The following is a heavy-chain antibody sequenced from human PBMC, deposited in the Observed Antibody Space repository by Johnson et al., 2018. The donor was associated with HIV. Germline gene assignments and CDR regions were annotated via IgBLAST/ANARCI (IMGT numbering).Heavy chain of an antibody. Sequence: VQLVESGGGVVQPGGSLRLSCAASGFTFSTFGMHWVRQAPGKGLEWVSFKRYDGSNKYYADFVKGRFTTSRDNSKNTLFLQMNSLKTEDTALYYCTAHYRNAFDIWGQGTMVTVSS. D-gene: IGHD1-26*01. CDR2: KRYDGSNK. CDR1: GFTFSTFG. J-gene: IGHJ3*02. V-gene: IGHV3-30*02. CDR3: TAHYRNAFDI.